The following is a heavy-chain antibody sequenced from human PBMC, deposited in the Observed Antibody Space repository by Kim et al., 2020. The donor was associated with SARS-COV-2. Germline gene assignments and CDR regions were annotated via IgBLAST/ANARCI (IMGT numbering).Heavy chain of an antibody. D-gene: IGHD3-3*01. Sequence: GGSLRLSCAASGFTFSSYGMHWVRQAPGKGLEWVAVISYDGSNKYYADSVKGRFTISRDNSKNTLYLQMNSLRAEDTAVYYCAKGAGSGRRFLEWLLFYWGRGTLVTVSS. CDR3: AKGAGSGRRFLEWLLFY. CDR1: GFTFSSYG. V-gene: IGHV3-30*18. CDR2: ISYDGSNK. J-gene: IGHJ4*01.